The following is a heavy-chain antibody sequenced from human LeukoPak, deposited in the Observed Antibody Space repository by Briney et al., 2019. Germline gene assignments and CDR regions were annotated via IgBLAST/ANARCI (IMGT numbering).Heavy chain of an antibody. CDR2: ISGSGGST. V-gene: IGHV3-23*01. D-gene: IGHD6-19*01. J-gene: IGHJ4*02. Sequence: GGPLRLSCAASGFTFSSYAMSWVRQAPGKGLEWVSAISGSGGSTYYADSVKGRFTISRDNSKNTLYLQMNSLRAEDTAVYYCAKESSGWYSFGYFDYWGQGTLVTVSS. CDR3: AKESSGWYSFGYFDY. CDR1: GFTFSSYA.